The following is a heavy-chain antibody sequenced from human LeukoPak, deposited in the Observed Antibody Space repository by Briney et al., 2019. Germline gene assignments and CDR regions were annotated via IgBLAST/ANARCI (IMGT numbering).Heavy chain of an antibody. V-gene: IGHV3-23*01. D-gene: IGHD6-13*01. CDR2: ISGSGGST. CDR3: AKADKQYIIALDY. CDR1: GFTFSSYA. J-gene: IGHJ4*02. Sequence: GGSLRLSCAASGFTFSSYAMSWVRQAAGKRLEWVSAISGSGGSTYYADSVKGRFTISRDNSKNTLYLQMNSLRAEDTAVYYCAKADKQYIIALDYWGQGTLVTVSS.